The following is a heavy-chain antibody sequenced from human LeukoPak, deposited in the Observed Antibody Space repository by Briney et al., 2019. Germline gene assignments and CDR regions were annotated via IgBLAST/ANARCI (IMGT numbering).Heavy chain of an antibody. CDR2: ISYDGSNK. V-gene: IGHV3-30-3*01. Sequence: PGRSLRLSCAASGFTFSSYAMHWVRQAPGKGLEWVAVISYDGSNKYYADSVKGRFTISRDNSKNTLYLQMNSLRAEDTAVYYCARDGIAARRSPFDYWGQGTLVTVSS. CDR1: GFTFSSYA. CDR3: ARDGIAARRSPFDY. D-gene: IGHD6-6*01. J-gene: IGHJ4*02.